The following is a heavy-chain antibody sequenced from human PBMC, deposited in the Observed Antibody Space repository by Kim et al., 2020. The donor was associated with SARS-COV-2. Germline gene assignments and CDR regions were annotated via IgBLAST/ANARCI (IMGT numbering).Heavy chain of an antibody. CDR3: ARGYDYIWRSYRRTYYFDY. CDR2: INHSGST. D-gene: IGHD3-16*02. J-gene: IGHJ4*02. V-gene: IGHV4-34*01. CDR1: GGSFSGYY. Sequence: SETLSLTCAVYGGSFSGYYWSWIRQPPGKGLEWIGEINHSGSTNYNPSLKSRVTISVDTSKNQFSLKLSSVTAADTAVYYCARGYDYIWRSYRRTYYFDYWGQGTLVTVSS.